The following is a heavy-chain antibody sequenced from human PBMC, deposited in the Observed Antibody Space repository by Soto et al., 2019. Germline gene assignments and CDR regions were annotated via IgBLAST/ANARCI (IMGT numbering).Heavy chain of an antibody. V-gene: IGHV1-2*04. CDR1: GYTFTGYY. Sequence: ASVKVSCKASGYTFTGYYMHWVRQAPGQGLEWMGWINPNSGGTNYAQKFQGWVTMTRDTSISTAYMELSRLRSDDTAVYYCARDGTMIPWGDYSYGMDFWGQGTTVTVSS. J-gene: IGHJ6*02. CDR3: ARDGTMIPWGDYSYGMDF. CDR2: INPNSGGT. D-gene: IGHD3-16*01.